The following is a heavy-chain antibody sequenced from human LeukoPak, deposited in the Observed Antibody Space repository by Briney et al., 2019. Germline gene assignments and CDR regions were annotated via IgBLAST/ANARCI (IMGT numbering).Heavy chain of an antibody. D-gene: IGHD3-10*01. J-gene: IGHJ4*02. CDR1: GFTFSSYW. CDR3: ARGRPWFGELLGYY. V-gene: IGHV3-7*01. Sequence: GGSLRLSCAASGFTFSSYWMSWVRQAPGKGLEWVANIKQDGSEKYYVDSVKGRFTISRDNAKNSLYLQMNSLRAEDTAVYYCARGRPWFGELLGYYWGQGTLVTVSS. CDR2: IKQDGSEK.